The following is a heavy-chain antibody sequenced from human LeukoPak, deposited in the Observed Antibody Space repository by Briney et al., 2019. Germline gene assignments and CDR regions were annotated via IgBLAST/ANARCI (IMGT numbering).Heavy chain of an antibody. CDR2: IGTAGDT. V-gene: IGHV3-13*01. Sequence: GGSLRLSCAASGFTFSSYDMHWVRQATGKGLEWVSAIGTAGDTYYPGSVKGRFTISRENAKNSLYLQMNSLRAGDTAVYYCARSTDYYYGSGIFDYWGQGTLVTVSS. CDR3: ARSTDYYYGSGIFDY. J-gene: IGHJ4*02. D-gene: IGHD3-10*01. CDR1: GFTFSSYD.